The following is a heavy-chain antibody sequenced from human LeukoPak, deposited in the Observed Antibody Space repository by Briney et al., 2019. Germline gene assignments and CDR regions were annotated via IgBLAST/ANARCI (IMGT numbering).Heavy chain of an antibody. J-gene: IGHJ4*02. CDR3: ARLLNYDDLDY. CDR2: IYPGDSDT. Sequence: GESLKISCKGSGYSFTNYWIGWVRQMPGKGLEWMGIIYPGDSDTRYSPSFQGQVTISADKSITTAYLQWSSLKASDAAMYYCARLLNYDDLDYWGQGTLVTVSS. D-gene: IGHD3-22*01. V-gene: IGHV5-51*01. CDR1: GYSFTNYW.